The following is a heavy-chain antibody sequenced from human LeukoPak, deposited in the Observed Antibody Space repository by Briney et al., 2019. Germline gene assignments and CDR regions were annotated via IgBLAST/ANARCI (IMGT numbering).Heavy chain of an antibody. CDR1: GDSVSSNSAT. Sequence: SQTLSLTCAISGDSVSSNSATWNWIRQSPSRGLEWLGRTYYRSKWYNDYAISVKSRVTINPDTSKNQFSLQLNSVTPEDTAVYYCARAGSSGYYSSPFDYWGQGTLVTVSS. CDR2: TYYRSKWYN. V-gene: IGHV6-1*01. J-gene: IGHJ4*02. CDR3: ARAGSSGYYSSPFDY. D-gene: IGHD3-22*01.